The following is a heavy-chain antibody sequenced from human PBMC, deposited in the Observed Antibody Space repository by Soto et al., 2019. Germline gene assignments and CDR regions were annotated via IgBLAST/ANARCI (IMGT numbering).Heavy chain of an antibody. V-gene: IGHV3-74*01. D-gene: IGHD2-2*01. CDR3: GSGVVPGAMPYARSPDWFDP. J-gene: IGHJ5*02. CDR1: GFTFSSYW. CDR2: INSDGSST. Sequence: GGSLRLSCAASGFTFSSYWMHWVRQAPGKGLVWVSRINSDGSSTSYADSVKGRFTISRDNAKNTLYLQMNSLRAEDTAVYFCGSGVVPGAMPYARSPDWFDPWGQGTLVTVSS.